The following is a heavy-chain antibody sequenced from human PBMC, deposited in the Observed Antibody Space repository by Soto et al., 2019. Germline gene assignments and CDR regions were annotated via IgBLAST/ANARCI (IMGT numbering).Heavy chain of an antibody. Sequence: SDTLSLTCTVSGGSISSYYWSWIRQPPGKGLEWIGYIYYSGSTNYNPSLKSRVTISVDTSKNQFSLKLSSVTAADTAVYYCASMVSTYAPNWFDPWGQGTLVTVSS. CDR1: GGSISSYY. D-gene: IGHD3-10*01. J-gene: IGHJ5*02. V-gene: IGHV4-59*07. CDR2: IYYSGST. CDR3: ASMVSTYAPNWFDP.